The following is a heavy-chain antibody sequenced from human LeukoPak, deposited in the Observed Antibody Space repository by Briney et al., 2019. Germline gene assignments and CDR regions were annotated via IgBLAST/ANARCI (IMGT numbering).Heavy chain of an antibody. CDR1: GGTFSSYA. V-gene: IGHV1-69*13. J-gene: IGHJ3*02. CDR3: ARAKGRIVVVTAMDHDDHALDI. CDR2: IIPIFGTA. Sequence: GASVKVSCKASGGTFSSYAISWVRQAPGQGLEWMGGIIPIFGTANYAQKFQGRVTITADESTSTAYMELSSLRSEDTAVYYCARAKGRIVVVTAMDHDDHALDIWGQGTMVTVSS. D-gene: IGHD2-21*02.